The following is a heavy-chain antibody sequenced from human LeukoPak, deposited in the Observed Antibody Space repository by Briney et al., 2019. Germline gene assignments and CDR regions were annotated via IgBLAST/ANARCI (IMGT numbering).Heavy chain of an antibody. CDR3: AREKLTMVRGVIVGMDV. Sequence: GGSLSLSCAASGFTFTNAYMSWVRQAPGKGLEWVAVIWYDGSNKYYADSVKGRFTISRDNSKNTLYLQMNSLRAEDTAVYYCAREKLTMVRGVIVGMDVWGQGTTVTVSS. D-gene: IGHD3-10*01. CDR1: GFTFTNAY. J-gene: IGHJ6*02. CDR2: IWYDGSNK. V-gene: IGHV3-33*08.